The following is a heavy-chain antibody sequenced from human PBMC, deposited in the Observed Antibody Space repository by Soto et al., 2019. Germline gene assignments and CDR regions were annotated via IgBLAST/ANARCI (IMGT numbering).Heavy chain of an antibody. J-gene: IGHJ5*02. CDR2: IYHSGST. CDR1: XXXXXXXXXX. V-gene: IGHV4-30-2*01. CDR3: ARVPDR. D-gene: IGHD2-2*01. Sequence: QLQLQESGSGLVKPSQTLSLTCAXSXXXXXXXXXXXXXIRHPQGKGLEWIGYIYHSGSTYYNTXLKSXXXXXVXRXKXXXXXXXXXXTAADTAVYXXARVPDRWGQGTLVTVSS.